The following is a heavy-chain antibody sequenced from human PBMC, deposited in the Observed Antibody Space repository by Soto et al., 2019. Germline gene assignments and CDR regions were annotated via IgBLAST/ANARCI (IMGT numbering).Heavy chain of an antibody. CDR2: IWYDGSNK. Sequence: QVQLVESGGGVVQPGRSLRLSCAASGFTFSSYGMHWVRQAPGKGLEWVAVIWYDGSNKYYADSVKGRFTISRDNSKHTLYLQMNSLRAEDTAVYYCARSWSDYYYGMDVWGHGTTFAVSS. V-gene: IGHV3-33*01. J-gene: IGHJ6*02. CDR1: GFTFSSYG. CDR3: ARSWSDYYYGMDV. D-gene: IGHD3-3*01.